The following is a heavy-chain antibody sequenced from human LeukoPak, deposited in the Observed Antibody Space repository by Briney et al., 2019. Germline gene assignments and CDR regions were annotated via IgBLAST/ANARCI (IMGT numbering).Heavy chain of an antibody. D-gene: IGHD5-18*01. CDR3: ARAPGYSYGYYYYYYMDV. V-gene: IGHV3-53*01. CDR1: GFTVSSNY. CDR2: IYSGGNT. Sequence: GGSLRLSCAASGFTVSSNYMSWVRQAPGKGLEWVSVIYSGGNTYYADSLKGRFTISRDNSKNTLYLQMNSLRAEDTAVYYCARAPGYSYGYYYYYYMDVWGKGTTVTVSS. J-gene: IGHJ6*03.